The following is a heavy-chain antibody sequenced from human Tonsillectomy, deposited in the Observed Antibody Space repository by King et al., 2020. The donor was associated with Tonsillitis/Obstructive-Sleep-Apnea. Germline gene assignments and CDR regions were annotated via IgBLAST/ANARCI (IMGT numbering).Heavy chain of an antibody. V-gene: IGHV1-2*06. Sequence: QLVQSGAEVKKPGASVKVSCKASGYTFTGYYMNWVRQAPGQGLEWMGRINPNSGGTNYAQKFQGRVTMTRYTSISTAYMELSRLRSDDTAVYYCATYYYDYIWGSYRSTDAFDIWGQGTMVTVSS. CDR2: INPNSGGT. CDR1: GYTFTGYY. CDR3: ATYYYDYIWGSYRSTDAFDI. D-gene: IGHD3-16*02. J-gene: IGHJ3*02.